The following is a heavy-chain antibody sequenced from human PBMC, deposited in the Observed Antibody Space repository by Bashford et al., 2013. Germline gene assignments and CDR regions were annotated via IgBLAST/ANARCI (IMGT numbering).Heavy chain of an antibody. CDR3: TRLPTGTTNSWFDP. J-gene: IGHJ5*02. V-gene: IGHV4-31*03. D-gene: IGHD1-1*01. CDR2: IYYSGST. CDR1: GGSISSGGYY. Sequence: SETLSLTCTVSGGSISSGGYYWSWIRQHPGKGLEWIGYIYYSGSTYYNPSLKSRVTISVDTSKNQFSLKLSSVTASDTAMYYCTRLPTGTTNSWFDPWGQGTLVTVSS.